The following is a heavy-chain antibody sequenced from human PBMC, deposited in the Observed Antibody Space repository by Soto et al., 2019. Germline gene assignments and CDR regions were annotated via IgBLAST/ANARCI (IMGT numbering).Heavy chain of an antibody. V-gene: IGHV4-39*01. CDR3: ARRTNTAGGWFDS. J-gene: IGHJ5*01. CDR2: IDYSGTT. Sequence: SETLSLTCTVSGGSISSSSYHWGWIRQPPGKGLEWVGSIDYSGTTFYNASLNSRVTISADTSKNQFSLKLSSVTAADTALYYCARRTNTAGGWFDSWGQGALVTVSS. CDR1: GGSISSSSYH. D-gene: IGHD6-13*01.